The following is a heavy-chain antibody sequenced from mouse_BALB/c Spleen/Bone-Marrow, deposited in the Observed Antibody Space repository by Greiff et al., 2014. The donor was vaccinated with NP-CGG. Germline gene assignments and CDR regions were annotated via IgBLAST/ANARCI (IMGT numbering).Heavy chain of an antibody. CDR1: GFTFSSFG. CDR2: ISSDSSTI. J-gene: IGHJ4*01. D-gene: IGHD1-1*01. V-gene: IGHV5-17*02. CDR3: ARSNYVGYYAMDY. Sequence: EVHLVESGGGLVQPGGSRKLSCAASGFTFSSFGIHWVRQAPEKGLEWVAYISSDSSTIYYADTVKGRFTISRDNPKNTLFLQMTSLRSEDTAMYYCARSNYVGYYAMDYWGQGTSLTVSS.